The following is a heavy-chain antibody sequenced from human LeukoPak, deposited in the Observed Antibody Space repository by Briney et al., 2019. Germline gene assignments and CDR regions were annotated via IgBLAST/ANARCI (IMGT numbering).Heavy chain of an antibody. CDR3: ARSPDSGSFVNWFDP. Sequence: ASVKVSCKASGYTFTSYGISWVRQAPGQGLEWMGWISAYNGNTNYAQKLQGRVTMTTDTSTSTAYMELRSLRSDDTAVYYRARSPDSGSFVNWFDPWGQGTLVTVSS. CDR2: ISAYNGNT. V-gene: IGHV1-18*01. CDR1: GYTFTSYG. J-gene: IGHJ5*02. D-gene: IGHD1-26*01.